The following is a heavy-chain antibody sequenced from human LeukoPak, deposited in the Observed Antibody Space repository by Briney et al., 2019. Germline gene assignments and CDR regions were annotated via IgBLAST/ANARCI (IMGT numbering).Heavy chain of an antibody. J-gene: IGHJ4*02. CDR3: ARVRDGGPVDY. CDR1: GFTVSSNY. V-gene: IGHV3-53*01. Sequence: AGGSLRLSCAASGFTVSSNYISWVRQAPGKGLEWVSIIYSGGSTYYADSVKGRFTFSRDNSKNTLYLQMNSLRVEDTAVYYCARVRDGGPVDYWGQGTLVTVSP. D-gene: IGHD3-16*01. CDR2: IYSGGST.